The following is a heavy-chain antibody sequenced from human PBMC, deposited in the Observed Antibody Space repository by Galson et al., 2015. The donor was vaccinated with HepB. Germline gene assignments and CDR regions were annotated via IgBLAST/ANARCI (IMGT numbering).Heavy chain of an antibody. D-gene: IGHD2-15*01. V-gene: IGHV3-30*04. Sequence: SLRLSCAASGFTFSSYAMHWVRQAPGKGLEWVAVISYDGSNKYYADSVKGRFTISRDNSKNTLDLQMNSLRAEDTAVYYCARDSSHCSGGSCYSLPCDYWGQGTLVTVSS. CDR1: GFTFSSYA. J-gene: IGHJ4*02. CDR2: ISYDGSNK. CDR3: ARDSSHCSGGSCYSLPCDY.